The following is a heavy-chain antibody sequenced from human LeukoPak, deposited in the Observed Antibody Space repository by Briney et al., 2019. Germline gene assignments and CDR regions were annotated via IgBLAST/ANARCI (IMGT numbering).Heavy chain of an antibody. V-gene: IGHV1-46*01. CDR1: GYTFTSYY. Sequence: ASVKVSCKASGYTFTSYYMHWVRQAPGQGLEWMGIINPSGGSTSYAQKFQGRVTMTRDTSTSTVYMELSSLRSEDTAVYYCARALSRFGVVTTYYYYMDVWGKGTTVTVSS. J-gene: IGHJ6*03. CDR2: INPSGGST. D-gene: IGHD3-3*01. CDR3: ARALSRFGVVTTYYYYMDV.